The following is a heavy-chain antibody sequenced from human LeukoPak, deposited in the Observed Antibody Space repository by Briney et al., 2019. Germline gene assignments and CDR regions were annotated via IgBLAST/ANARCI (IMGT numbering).Heavy chain of an antibody. D-gene: IGHD3-22*01. CDR1: GGSISSSSYY. CDR3: ARGGRRGYDSSGYYSGRGLVYYYYYMDV. Sequence: SETLSLTCTVSGGSISSSSYYWGWIRQPPGKGLEWIGSIYYSGSTYYNPSLKSRVTISVDTSKNQFSLKLSSVTAADTAVYYCARGGRRGYDSSGYYSGRGLVYYYYYMDVWGKGTTVTVSS. CDR2: IYYSGST. V-gene: IGHV4-39*07. J-gene: IGHJ6*03.